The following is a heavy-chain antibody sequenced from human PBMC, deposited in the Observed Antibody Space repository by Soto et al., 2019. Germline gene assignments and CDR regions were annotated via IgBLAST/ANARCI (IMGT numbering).Heavy chain of an antibody. CDR3: ARRAIYGDYADY. J-gene: IGHJ4*02. V-gene: IGHV4-59*08. CDR1: GGSISSYY. Sequence: PSETLSLTCTVSGGSISSYYWSSIRQPPGKGLEWIGHIYYSGSTNYNPSLKSRVTISVDTSKNQFSLKLSSVTAADTVVYYWARRAIYGDYADYWGQGTLVTVSS. CDR2: IYYSGST. D-gene: IGHD4-17*01.